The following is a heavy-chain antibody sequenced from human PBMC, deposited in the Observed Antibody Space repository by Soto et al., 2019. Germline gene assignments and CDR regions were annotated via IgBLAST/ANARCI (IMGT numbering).Heavy chain of an antibody. Sequence: LSLTCAVYGGSFSDYYWSWIRQPPGKGLEWIGEINHSGNTNYSPSLKSRVTISVDTSKNQFSLKVSSVTAEDTAVFYCASLLGSVTTFDNWGQGTLVTVSS. CDR1: GGSFSDYY. CDR2: INHSGNT. J-gene: IGHJ4*02. D-gene: IGHD1-1*01. V-gene: IGHV4-34*01. CDR3: ASLLGSVTTFDN.